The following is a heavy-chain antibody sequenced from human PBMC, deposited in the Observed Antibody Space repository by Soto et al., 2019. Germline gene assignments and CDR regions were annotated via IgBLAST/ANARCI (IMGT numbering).Heavy chain of an antibody. V-gene: IGHV3-21*01. CDR2: ISSTGTYV. Sequence: PWGSLRLSCSGSVFTFSAYNIYWVRQAPGKGLEWVSSISSTGTYVHHAASLKGRFTISRDNANSSVFLQMDNLSAEDTAVYYCARQLYFGELSLGFWGQGTLVTVSS. J-gene: IGHJ4*02. D-gene: IGHD3-10*01. CDR3: ARQLYFGELSLGF. CDR1: VFTFSAYN.